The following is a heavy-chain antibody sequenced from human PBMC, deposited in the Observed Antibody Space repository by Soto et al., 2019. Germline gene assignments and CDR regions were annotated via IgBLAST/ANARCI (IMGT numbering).Heavy chain of an antibody. CDR1: GGSISSYY. CDR3: ARGLEGVDYGYYPNWFDP. CDR2: IYYSGST. V-gene: IGHV4-59*01. Sequence: QVQLQESGPGLVKPSETLSLTCTVSGGSISSYYWSWIRQPPGKGLEWIGYIYYSGSTNYNPSLKSRVTISVDTSKNQFSLKLSSVTAADTAVYYCARGLEGVDYGYYPNWFDPWGQGTLVTVSS. D-gene: IGHD4-17*01. J-gene: IGHJ5*02.